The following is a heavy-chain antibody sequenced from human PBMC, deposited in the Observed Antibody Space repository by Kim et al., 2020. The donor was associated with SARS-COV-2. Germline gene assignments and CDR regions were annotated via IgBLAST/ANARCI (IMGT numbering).Heavy chain of an antibody. CDR1: GGSFSGYY. Sequence: SETLSLTCAVYGGSFSGYYWSWIRQPPGKGLEWIGAINHSGSTNYNPSLKSRVTISVDTPKNQFSLKLSSVTAADTAVYYCARGRGAAAGTHFDYLGQGTLVTVSS. CDR3: ARGRGAAAGTHFDY. D-gene: IGHD6-13*01. J-gene: IGHJ4*02. V-gene: IGHV4-34*01. CDR2: INHSGST.